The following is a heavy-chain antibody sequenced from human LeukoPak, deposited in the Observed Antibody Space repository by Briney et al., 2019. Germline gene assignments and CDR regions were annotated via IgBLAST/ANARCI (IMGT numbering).Heavy chain of an antibody. CDR2: ISSSSSYI. Sequence: PGGSLRLSCAASGFTFSSYSMNWVRQAPGKGLEWVSSISSSSSYIYYADSVKGRFTISRDNAKNSLYLQMNSLRAEDTAVYYCARDHDYGDYPDAFDIWGQGTMVTVS. J-gene: IGHJ3*02. CDR1: GFTFSSYS. D-gene: IGHD4-17*01. V-gene: IGHV3-21*01. CDR3: ARDHDYGDYPDAFDI.